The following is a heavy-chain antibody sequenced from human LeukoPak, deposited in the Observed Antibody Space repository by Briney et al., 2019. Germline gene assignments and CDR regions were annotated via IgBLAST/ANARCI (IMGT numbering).Heavy chain of an antibody. CDR3: ARGMATARVAFDY. V-gene: IGHV4-34*01. Sequence: SATLSLTCAVYGGSFSGYYWSWIRQPPGKGLEWIGEINHSGSTNYNPSLKSRVTISVDTSKNQFSLKLSSVTAADTAVYYCARGMATARVAFDYWGQGTLVTVSS. CDR2: INHSGST. D-gene: IGHD5-24*01. J-gene: IGHJ4*02. CDR1: GGSFSGYY.